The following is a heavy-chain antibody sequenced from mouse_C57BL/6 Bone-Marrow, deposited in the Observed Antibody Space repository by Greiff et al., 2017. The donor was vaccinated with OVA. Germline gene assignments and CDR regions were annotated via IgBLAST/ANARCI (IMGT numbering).Heavy chain of an antibody. CDR2: IYPRSGNT. Sequence: QVQLQQSGAELVRPGASVKLSCKASGYTFTSYGISWVKQRTGQGLEWIGEIYPRSGNTYYNEKFKGKATLTADKSSSTAYMELRSLTSEDSAVYVCERGYCYCAMDYWGRGTSVTVSS. V-gene: IGHV1-81*01. D-gene: IGHD1-2*01. CDR1: GYTFTSYG. J-gene: IGHJ4*01. CDR3: ERGYCYCAMDY.